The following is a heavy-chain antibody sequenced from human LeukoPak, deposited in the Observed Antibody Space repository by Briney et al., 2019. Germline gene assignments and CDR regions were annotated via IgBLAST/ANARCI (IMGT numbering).Heavy chain of an antibody. CDR1: GFTVSSNY. V-gene: IGHV3-21*01. CDR3: ARHYGSGSSYTPFDS. CDR2: IGISRSYI. D-gene: IGHD3-10*01. J-gene: IGHJ4*02. Sequence: PGGSLRLSCAASGFTVSSNYMNWVRQAPGKGLEWVSSIGISRSYIYYADSVKGRFTISRDNAKKLLYLQMNSLRAEDTAVYFCARHYGSGSSYTPFDSWGQGTLVTVSS.